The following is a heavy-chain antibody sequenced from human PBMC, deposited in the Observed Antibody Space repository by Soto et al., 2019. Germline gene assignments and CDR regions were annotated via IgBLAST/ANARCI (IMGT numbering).Heavy chain of an antibody. J-gene: IGHJ4*02. CDR1: GFPFSSYA. D-gene: IGHD2-15*01. Sequence: PGGSLRLSCAASGFPFSSYAMSWVRQAPGKGLEWVSASSGSGGRTYYADSVKGRFAISRDTSKNTLYLQMNSLRAEDTAVYYCAIGGGSLYYFDYWGQGTLVTVSS. CDR3: AIGGGSLYYFDY. V-gene: IGHV3-23*01. CDR2: SSGSGGRT.